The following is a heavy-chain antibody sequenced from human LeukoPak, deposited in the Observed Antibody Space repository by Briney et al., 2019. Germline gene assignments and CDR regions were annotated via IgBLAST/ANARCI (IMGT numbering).Heavy chain of an antibody. CDR1: GFTFSSYA. CDR2: ISYDGSNK. Sequence: QPGGSLRLSCAASGFTFSSYAMHWIRQAPGKGLEWVAVISYDGSNKYYADSVKGRFTISRDNSKNTLYLQMNSLRAEDTAVYYCARGPPSFDYWGQGTLVTVSS. D-gene: IGHD1-14*01. V-gene: IGHV3-30*14. J-gene: IGHJ4*02. CDR3: ARGPPSFDY.